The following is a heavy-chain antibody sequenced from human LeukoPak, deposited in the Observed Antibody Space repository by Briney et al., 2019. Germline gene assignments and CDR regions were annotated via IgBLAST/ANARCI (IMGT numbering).Heavy chain of an antibody. CDR2: ITYSGSI. CDR1: GGSFSGKY. V-gene: IGHV4-34*01. CDR3: ARDLMT. Sequence: PSETLSLTCAVSGGSFSGKYWTWIRQPQGKGLEWIGEITYSGSIYYNPSLKSRVTISVDTSKNQFSLKLNSVTAADTAVYYCARDLMTWGQGTLVTVSS. J-gene: IGHJ4*02.